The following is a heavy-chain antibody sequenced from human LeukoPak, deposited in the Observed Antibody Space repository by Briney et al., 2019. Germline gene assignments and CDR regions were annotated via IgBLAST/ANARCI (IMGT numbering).Heavy chain of an antibody. CDR3: AKASSPSSGCITY. Sequence: GGSLRLSCAAPGFTFSSYAMSWVRQAPGKGLEWVSGISGTGGNTDHADSVKGRFTISRDNSKDTLYLQMNSLRAEDTAIYYCAKASSPSSGCITYWGQGTLVTVSS. CDR1: GFTFSSYA. D-gene: IGHD3-22*01. V-gene: IGHV3-23*01. J-gene: IGHJ4*02. CDR2: ISGTGGNT.